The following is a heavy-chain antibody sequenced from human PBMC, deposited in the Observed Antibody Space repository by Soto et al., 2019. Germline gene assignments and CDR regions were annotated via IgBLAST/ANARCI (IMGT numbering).Heavy chain of an antibody. CDR2: INHSGGT. CDR1: GGSFSGYY. J-gene: IGHJ5*02. Sequence: PSETLSLTCAVYGGSFSGYYWSWIRQPPGKGLGWIGEINHSGGTNYNPSLKSRVTISVETSKNQFSLKLSSVPAADTALYYCARGNPITGTTGWFDPWGQGTLVTVSS. D-gene: IGHD1-7*01. V-gene: IGHV4-34*01. CDR3: ARGNPITGTTGWFDP.